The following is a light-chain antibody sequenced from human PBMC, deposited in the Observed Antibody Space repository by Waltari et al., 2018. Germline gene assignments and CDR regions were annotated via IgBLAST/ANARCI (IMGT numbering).Light chain of an antibody. J-gene: IGKJ4*01. CDR1: QRVSSY. CDR3: YQRTNWLT. V-gene: IGKV3-11*01. CDR2: AAS. Sequence: IVLTQSPPTLSLSPGESATLSCRASQRVSSYLAWLQQKPGQAPRLLIYAASNRAAGVPARFSGSGSGTDFTLTISSLEPEDFAVYYCYQRTNWLTFGGGTKVEMK.